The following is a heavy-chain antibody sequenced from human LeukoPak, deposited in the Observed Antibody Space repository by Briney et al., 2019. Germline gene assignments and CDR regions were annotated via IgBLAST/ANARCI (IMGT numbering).Heavy chain of an antibody. Sequence: GGSLRLSCAASGFTLRDYVMHGVRQAPGKGLEWVAFSSDDGSFGNYADSVKGRFSVSRDNSKRTLLLQMNSLRTDDTAVYFCARDFSERFSIDYWGQGTLVTVS. CDR2: SSDDGSFG. J-gene: IGHJ4*02. CDR3: ARDFSERFSIDY. CDR1: GFTLRDYV. V-gene: IGHV3-30*04. D-gene: IGHD6-13*01.